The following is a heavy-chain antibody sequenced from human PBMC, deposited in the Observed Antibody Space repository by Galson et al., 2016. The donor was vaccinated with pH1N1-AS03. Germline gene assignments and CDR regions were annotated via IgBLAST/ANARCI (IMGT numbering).Heavy chain of an antibody. CDR2: INSDGSGT. CDR1: GVTFSYYW. J-gene: IGHJ3*02. CDR3: SRDPRTAFDI. Sequence: RLSCAASGVTFSYYWMHWVRQAPGKGLVWVSGINSDGSGTMYADSVKGRFTISRDNAKNTLYLQMNSLRAEDTAIYYCSRDPRTAFDIWGQGTTVTVSS. V-gene: IGHV3-74*03.